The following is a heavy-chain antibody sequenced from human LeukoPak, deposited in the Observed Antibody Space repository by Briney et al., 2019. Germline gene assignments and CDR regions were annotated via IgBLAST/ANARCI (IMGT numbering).Heavy chain of an antibody. CDR1: GFTFRSYW. V-gene: IGHV3-74*01. J-gene: IGHJ4*02. CDR2: INTDGSVT. CDR3: VHSLGWVDY. Sequence: PGGSLRLSCEASGFTFRSYWMHWVRQAPGKGLEWVSRINTDGSVTNYADSVRGRFTISRDNAKDTVYLQMNSLRAEDTAMYYCVHSLGWVDYWGQGTLVTVSS. D-gene: IGHD3-16*01.